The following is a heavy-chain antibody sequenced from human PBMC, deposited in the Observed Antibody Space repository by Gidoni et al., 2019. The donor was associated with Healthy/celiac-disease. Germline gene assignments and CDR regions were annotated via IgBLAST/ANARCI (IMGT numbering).Heavy chain of an antibody. D-gene: IGHD5-18*01. CDR3: ASGDHTALDY. CDR2: INHSGST. CDR1: GGSFSGYY. Sequence: QVQLQQSVAGLLKPSETLSLTCAVYGGSFSGYYWSWIRQPPGKGLEWIGEINHSGSTNYNPSLKSRVTISVDTSKNQFSLKLSSVTAADTAVYYCASGDHTALDYWGQGTLVTVSS. J-gene: IGHJ4*02. V-gene: IGHV4-34*01.